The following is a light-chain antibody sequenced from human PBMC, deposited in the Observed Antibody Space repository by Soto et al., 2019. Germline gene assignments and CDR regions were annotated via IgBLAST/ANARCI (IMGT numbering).Light chain of an antibody. CDR2: EVS. CDR1: SSDVGAYNY. V-gene: IGLV2-8*01. Sequence: QSALTQPPSASGSPGQSVTISCTGTSSDVGAYNYVSWYQLHADKAPRLIVYEVSQRPSDVPDRFSASKSGNTASLTVSGLQTEDEADYYCSSYAGSNNYVFGIGTKVTVL. J-gene: IGLJ1*01. CDR3: SSYAGSNNYV.